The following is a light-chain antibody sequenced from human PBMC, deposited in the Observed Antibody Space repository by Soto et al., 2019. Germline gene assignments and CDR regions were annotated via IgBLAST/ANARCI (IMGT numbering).Light chain of an antibody. V-gene: IGLV2-14*01. J-gene: IGLJ2*01. CDR1: SSDVGGYNY. CDR2: DVS. CDR3: SSYTSSSTVV. Sequence: QSVLTQPASVSGSPGQSITISCTGTSSDVGGYNYVSWYQQHPGKAPKLMIYDVSNRPSGVSNRFSGSKSGNTASLTISWLQAEDEADYYCSSYTSSSTVVFGGGTQLT.